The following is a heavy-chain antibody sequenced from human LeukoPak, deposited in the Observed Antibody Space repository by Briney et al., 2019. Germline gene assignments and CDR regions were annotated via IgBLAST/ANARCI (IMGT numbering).Heavy chain of an antibody. CDR2: ISSSSSTI. CDR1: GFTFSSCS. J-gene: IGHJ5*02. CDR3: ARTLLYYYDSSGLHP. Sequence: GGSLRLSCAASGFTFSSCSMNWVRQAPGKGLEWVSYISSSSSTIYYADSVKGRFTISRDNAKSSLYLQMNSLRAEDTAVYYCARTLLYYYDSSGLHPWGQGTLVTVSS. V-gene: IGHV3-48*01. D-gene: IGHD3-22*01.